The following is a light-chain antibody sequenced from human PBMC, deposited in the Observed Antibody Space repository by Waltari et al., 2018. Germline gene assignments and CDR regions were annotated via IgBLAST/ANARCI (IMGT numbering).Light chain of an antibody. CDR3: QQTYSTPYT. J-gene: IGKJ2*01. V-gene: IGKV1-39*01. Sequence: DIQMTQSPSSLSASVGDRVTITCRASQNITRLLNWHQQRPGKAPKVLISAASSLQSGVPSRFSGSGSGTDFTLTISSLQPEDFAAYYCQQTYSTPYTFGQGTKLEIK. CDR1: QNITRL. CDR2: AAS.